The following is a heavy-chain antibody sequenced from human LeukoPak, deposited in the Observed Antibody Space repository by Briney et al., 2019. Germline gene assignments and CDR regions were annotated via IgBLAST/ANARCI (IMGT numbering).Heavy chain of an antibody. CDR3: AKLAGIRGWFVYYFDY. CDR1: GFTFSSYS. J-gene: IGHJ4*02. D-gene: IGHD6-19*01. V-gene: IGHV3-23*01. Sequence: GGSLRLSCAASGFTFSSYSMNWVRQAPGKGLEWVSGMSGRGDTSYYADSVKGRLTISRDNSKNTLFLQMNSLRAEDTAVYYCAKLAGIRGWFVYYFDYWGQGTLVTVS. CDR2: MSGRGDTS.